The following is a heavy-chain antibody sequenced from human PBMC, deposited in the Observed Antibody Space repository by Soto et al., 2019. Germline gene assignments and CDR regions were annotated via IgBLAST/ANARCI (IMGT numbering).Heavy chain of an antibody. CDR3: TKGSRGYTGYVFDY. J-gene: IGHJ4*02. CDR2: ISGSGATT. Sequence: EVQVLESGGGLVQPGGSLRLSCAASGFSFGGYVMSWVRQAPGKGLEWVSSISGSGATTYYADSVRGRFTISRDNSDNTLYLQMNSLRAEDTAVYYCTKGSRGYTGYVFDYWGQGTLVTVSS. D-gene: IGHD5-12*01. CDR1: GFSFGGYV. V-gene: IGHV3-23*01.